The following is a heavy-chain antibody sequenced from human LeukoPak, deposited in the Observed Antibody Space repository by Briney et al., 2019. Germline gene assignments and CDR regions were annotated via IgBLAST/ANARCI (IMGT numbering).Heavy chain of an antibody. J-gene: IGHJ4*02. Sequence: SETLSLTCTVSGGSISSYYWSWLRQPPGKGLEWIGNIYYSGSTNYKPSLKSRVTISVDTSKNQYSLKLSSVTAADTAVYYCARIREYSSSGYEGGWYVDYWGQGTLVTVSS. D-gene: IGHD6-13*01. CDR3: ARIREYSSSGYEGGWYVDY. CDR1: GGSISSYY. CDR2: IYYSGST. V-gene: IGHV4-59*01.